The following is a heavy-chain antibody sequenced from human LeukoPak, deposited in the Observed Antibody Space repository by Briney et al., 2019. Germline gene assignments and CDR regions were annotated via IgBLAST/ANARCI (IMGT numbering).Heavy chain of an antibody. CDR2: ISGSAGGT. J-gene: IGHJ4*02. Sequence: GGSLRLSCAASGFTFSNAWMSWVRQAPGKGLEWVSTISGSAGGTYYADSVKGRFTISRDNSKNTLYLQMNSLRAEDTAIYYCAKVHILYYFDYWGQGTLVTVSS. V-gene: IGHV3-23*01. CDR1: GFTFSNAW. CDR3: AKVHILYYFDY.